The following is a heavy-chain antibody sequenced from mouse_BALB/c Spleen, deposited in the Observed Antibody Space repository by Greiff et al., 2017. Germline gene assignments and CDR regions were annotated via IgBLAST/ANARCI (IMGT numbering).Heavy chain of an antibody. V-gene: IGHV5-9*03. J-gene: IGHJ4*01. Sequence: EVKVVESGGGLVKPGGSLKLSCAASGFTFSSYTMSWVRQTPEKRLEWVATISSGGGNTYYPDSVKGRFTISRDNAKNNLYLQMSSLRSEDTALYYCASGTAMDYWGQGTSVTVSS. CDR2: ISSGGGNT. CDR1: GFTFSSYT. D-gene: IGHD3-3*01. CDR3: ASGTAMDY.